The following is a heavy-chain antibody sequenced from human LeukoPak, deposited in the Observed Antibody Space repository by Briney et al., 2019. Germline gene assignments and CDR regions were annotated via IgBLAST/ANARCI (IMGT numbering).Heavy chain of an antibody. D-gene: IGHD6-13*01. CDR2: IWYDGSNK. CDR1: GFTFSSYG. Sequence: GGSLRLSCAASGFTFSSYGMHWVRQAPGKGLERVAVIWYDGSNKYYADSVKGRFTISRDNSKNTLYLQMNSLRAEDTAVYYCARSVGVAAAGELDYWGQGTLVTVSS. CDR3: ARSVGVAAAGELDY. J-gene: IGHJ4*02. V-gene: IGHV3-33*01.